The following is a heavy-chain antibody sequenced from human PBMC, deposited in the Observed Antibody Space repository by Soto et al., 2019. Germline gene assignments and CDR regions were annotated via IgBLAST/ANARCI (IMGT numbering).Heavy chain of an antibody. Sequence: QVQLQESGPGLVKPSQTLSLTCTVSGASISGVSDYWTWIRQHPGKGLEWIGNIYSSGSTSYTPSLQSQLTLSVDTSKNLLSLKLTSVTAADTAVYYCARAYYDFLPGYYWDVFDIWGQGTVVTVSS. J-gene: IGHJ3*02. CDR2: IYSSGST. CDR1: GASISGVSDY. D-gene: IGHD3-9*01. CDR3: ARAYYDFLPGYYWDVFDI. V-gene: IGHV4-31*01.